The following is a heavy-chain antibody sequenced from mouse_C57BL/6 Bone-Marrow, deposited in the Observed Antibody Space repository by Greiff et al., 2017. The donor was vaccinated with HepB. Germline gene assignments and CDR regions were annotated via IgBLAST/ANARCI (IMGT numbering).Heavy chain of an antibody. CDR3: AGRGYYGPFYWYFDV. CDR1: GYTFTSYW. V-gene: IGHV1-64*01. CDR2: IHPNSGST. J-gene: IGHJ1*03. Sequence: QVQLQQPGAELVKPGASVKLSCKASGYTFTSYWMHWVKQRPGQGLEWIGMIHPNSGSTNYNEKFKSKATLTVDKSSSTAYMQLSSLTSEDSAVYYCAGRGYYGPFYWYFDVWGTGTTVTVSS. D-gene: IGHD1-1*01.